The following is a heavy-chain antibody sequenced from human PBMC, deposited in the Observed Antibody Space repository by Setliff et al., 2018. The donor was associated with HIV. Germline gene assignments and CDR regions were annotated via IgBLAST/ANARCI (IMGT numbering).Heavy chain of an antibody. V-gene: IGHV4-38-2*01. CDR2: IHHGGST. CDR3: ARVVYNSSGYYYLGAFDI. Sequence: PSETLSLTCAVSGYSISSGYYGGWIRQPPGKGLEWIGSIHHGGSTYYSPSLKSRVTIALEPSKNQFSLKLSSVTAADTAVYYCARVVYNSSGYYYLGAFDIWGQGTMVTVSS. CDR1: GYSISSGYY. J-gene: IGHJ3*02. D-gene: IGHD3-22*01.